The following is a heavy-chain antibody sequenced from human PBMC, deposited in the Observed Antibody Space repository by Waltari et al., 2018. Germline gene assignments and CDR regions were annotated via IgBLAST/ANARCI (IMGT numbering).Heavy chain of an antibody. Sequence: EVQLLESGGGLVQPGGSLRLSCAASGFSFRSFGMSWVRPAPGKGLDGVSAIGAVTSTYYADSVKGRFTISRDNSKNTLFLQMNSLRAEDTAIYYCARVHSLGQYDTSGAESNFDHWGQGALVTVSS. CDR2: IGAVTST. D-gene: IGHD3-22*01. J-gene: IGHJ4*02. CDR3: ARVHSLGQYDTSGAESNFDH. V-gene: IGHV3-23*01. CDR1: GFSFRSFG.